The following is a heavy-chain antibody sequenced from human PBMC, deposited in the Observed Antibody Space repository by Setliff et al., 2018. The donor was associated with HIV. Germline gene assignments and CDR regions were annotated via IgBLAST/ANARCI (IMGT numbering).Heavy chain of an antibody. CDR1: GFTFTTYW. J-gene: IGHJ5*02. D-gene: IGHD3-16*01. Sequence: GGSLRLSCAASGFTFTTYWMTWVRQAPGKGLEWVANIKEDGSERYSVDSVKGRFTISRDNAKNSLYLQMNSLRAEDTAVYYCARDTGSYAAHWFDLWGQGTLVTAPQ. V-gene: IGHV3-7*03. CDR3: ARDTGSYAAHWFDL. CDR2: IKEDGSER.